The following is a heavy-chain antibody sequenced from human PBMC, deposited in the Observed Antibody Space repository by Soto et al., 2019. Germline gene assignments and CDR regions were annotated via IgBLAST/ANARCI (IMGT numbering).Heavy chain of an antibody. CDR2: ISSYNGNT. D-gene: IGHD3-16*01. CDR3: ARDYWAELTFPDRDACNI. J-gene: IGHJ3*02. Sequence: QAQLVQSRPAVKKPGASVKVSCKASGYTFTSYGISWVRQAPGQGLEWIGWISSYNGNTNYAQKLQGRVTMTTDTSTATGYMEMSVLRSDDTSVYFCARDYWAELTFPDRDACNIWGQGTMDPVSS. CDR1: GYTFTSYG. V-gene: IGHV1-18*01.